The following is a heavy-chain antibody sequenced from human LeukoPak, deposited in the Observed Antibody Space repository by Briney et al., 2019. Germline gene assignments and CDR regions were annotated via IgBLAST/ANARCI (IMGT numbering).Heavy chain of an antibody. V-gene: IGHV1-2*02. CDR3: AKDLGSGIGYYYGMDV. D-gene: IGHD3-10*01. CDR2: INPNGGGT. J-gene: IGHJ6*02. CDR1: GGTFSSYA. Sequence: ASVKVSCKASGGTFSSYAISWVRQAPGQGLEWMGRINPNGGGTNYAQKFQGRVTMTRDTSISTAYMELSRLRSDDTAVYYCAKDLGSGIGYYYGMDVWGQGTTVTVSS.